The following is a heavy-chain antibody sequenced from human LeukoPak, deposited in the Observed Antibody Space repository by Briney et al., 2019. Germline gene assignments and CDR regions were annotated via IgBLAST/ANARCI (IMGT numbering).Heavy chain of an antibody. CDR3: AKDGGGGEDSSGYYYPDAFDI. CDR2: INHSGST. D-gene: IGHD3-22*01. V-gene: IGHV4-34*01. J-gene: IGHJ3*02. Sequence: SETLSLTCAVYGGSFSGYYWSWIRQPPGKGLEWIGEINHSGSTNYNPSLKSRVTISVDTSKNQFSLKLSSVTAADTAVYYCAKDGGGGEDSSGYYYPDAFDIWGQGTMVTVSS. CDR1: GGSFSGYY.